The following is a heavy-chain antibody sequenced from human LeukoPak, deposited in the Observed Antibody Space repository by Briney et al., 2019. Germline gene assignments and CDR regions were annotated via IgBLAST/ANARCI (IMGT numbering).Heavy chain of an antibody. CDR3: ARANALYCSSTSCLFDY. V-gene: IGHV1-2*02. CDR2: INPNSGGT. Sequence: TSVKVSCKASGYTFTDYYIHWVPHTPRQGLEWMAWINPNSGGTYYAQNFHDRITLTRDTSISTAYMELSRLRSDDTAIYYCARANALYCSSTSCLFDYWGQGTLVTVSS. D-gene: IGHD2-2*01. CDR1: GYTFTDYY. J-gene: IGHJ4*02.